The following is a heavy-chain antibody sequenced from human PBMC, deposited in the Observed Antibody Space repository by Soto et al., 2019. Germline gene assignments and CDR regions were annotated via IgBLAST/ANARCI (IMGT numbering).Heavy chain of an antibody. D-gene: IGHD2-15*01. J-gene: IGHJ4*02. CDR1: GGSISSGGYY. V-gene: IGHV4-31*03. CDR3: ERVRGGGHFDD. CDR2: IYYSGST. Sequence: KPSETLSLTCTVSGGSISSGGYYWSWIRQHPGKGLEWIGYIYYSGSTYYNPSLKSRVTISVDTSKNQFSLKLSSVAAADTAVYYCERVRGGGHFDDWGQGTLVTVSS.